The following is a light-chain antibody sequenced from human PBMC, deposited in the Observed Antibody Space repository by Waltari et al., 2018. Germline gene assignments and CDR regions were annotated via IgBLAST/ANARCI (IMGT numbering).Light chain of an antibody. J-gene: IGLJ2*01. V-gene: IGLV1-51*01. CDR3: GAWDSSLSAHL. Sequence: QSVLTQPPSVSAAPGQKVTISCSGSSSNIGRSYVSWYQQVPGTAPKLLIYDNNKRPSGVSDLFSGSKSGTSASLAITGLQTGDEADYYCGAWDSSLSAHLFGGGTRLTVL. CDR2: DNN. CDR1: SSNIGRSY.